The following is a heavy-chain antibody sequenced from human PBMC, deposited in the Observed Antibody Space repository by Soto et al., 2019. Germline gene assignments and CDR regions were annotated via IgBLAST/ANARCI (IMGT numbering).Heavy chain of an antibody. J-gene: IGHJ4*02. Sequence: QITLNESGPTLVKPMETLTLTCNFSGFSLDSTAVGVGWLRQPPGKALECLALIYWDGDKRYNPSLTNRVIITKDNSKNQVVLTMNDMAPADTGTYFCAHLILGGTFVGGVTFDYWGQGVLVTVSS. CDR2: IYWDGDK. CDR1: GFSLDSTAVG. CDR3: AHLILGGTFVGGVTFDY. V-gene: IGHV2-5*02. D-gene: IGHD3-16*01.